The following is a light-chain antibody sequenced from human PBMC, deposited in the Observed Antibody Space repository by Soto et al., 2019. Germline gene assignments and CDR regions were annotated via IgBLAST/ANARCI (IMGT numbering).Light chain of an antibody. CDR2: DVT. CDR1: SNDIGDY. Sequence: QSVLTQPASVSGSPGQSITISCTGTSNDIGDYVSWYQHHPGKAPKLMIYDVTNRPSGVSNRFSGSKSGNTASLTISGLQAEDEADYYCSSYTSPTTVLFGGGTKLTVL. J-gene: IGLJ2*01. V-gene: IGLV2-14*03. CDR3: SSYTSPTTVL.